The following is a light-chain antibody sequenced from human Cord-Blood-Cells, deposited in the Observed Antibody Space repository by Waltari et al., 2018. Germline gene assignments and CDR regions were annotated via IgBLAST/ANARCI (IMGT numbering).Light chain of an antibody. V-gene: IGLV2-14*01. CDR1: SSVVGGYNS. Sequence: QSALTQPASVSGSPGQSITISCTGTSSVVGGYNSVSWYQQHPGKAPKLMIYEVSNRPSGVSNRFSGSKSGNTASLTISGLQAEDEADYYCSSYTSSSTLVFGGGTKLTVL. J-gene: IGLJ3*02. CDR2: EVS. CDR3: SSYTSSSTLV.